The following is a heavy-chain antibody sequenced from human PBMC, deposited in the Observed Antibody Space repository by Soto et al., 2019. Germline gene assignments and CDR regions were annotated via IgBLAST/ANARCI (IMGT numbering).Heavy chain of an antibody. V-gene: IGHV5-10-1*01. J-gene: IGHJ4*02. D-gene: IGHD3-9*01. Sequence: GESLKISCKGSGYSFTSYWISWVRQMPGKGLEWMGRIDPSDSYTNYSPSFQGHVTISADKSISTAYLQWSSLKASDTAMYYCAIHGVCDIFTGQHDFWGQGTLVTVSS. CDR1: GYSFTSYW. CDR3: AIHGVCDIFTGQHDF. CDR2: IDPSDSYT.